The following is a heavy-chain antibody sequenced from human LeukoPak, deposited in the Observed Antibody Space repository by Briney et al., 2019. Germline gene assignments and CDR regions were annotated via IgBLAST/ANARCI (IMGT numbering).Heavy chain of an antibody. V-gene: IGHV3-33*06. CDR3: AKDGCGGDCHPYYFDY. CDR1: GFTFSSYG. D-gene: IGHD2-21*02. CDR2: IWYDGSNK. Sequence: GGSLRLACAAYGFTFSSYGMHWVRQAPGKGLEWVAVIWYDGSNKYYADSVKGRFTISRDNSKNTLYLQMNSLRAEDTAVYYCAKDGCGGDCHPYYFDYWGQGTLVTVSS. J-gene: IGHJ4*02.